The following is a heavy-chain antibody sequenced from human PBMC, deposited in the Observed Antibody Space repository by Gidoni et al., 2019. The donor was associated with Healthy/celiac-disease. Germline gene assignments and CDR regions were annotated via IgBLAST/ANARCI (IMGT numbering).Heavy chain of an antibody. Sequence: QLQLVQSGAEVKKPGASVKVSCKASGYTFTGYYMHWGRQAPGQGLEWMGWINPNSGGTNYAQKFQGWVTMTRDTSISTAYMELSRLRSDDTAVYYCARAPRKTDESSWDYYYGMDVWGQGTTVTVSS. CDR3: ARAPRKTDESSWDYYYGMDV. CDR1: GYTFTGYY. V-gene: IGHV1-2*04. J-gene: IGHJ6*02. CDR2: INPNSGGT. D-gene: IGHD7-27*01.